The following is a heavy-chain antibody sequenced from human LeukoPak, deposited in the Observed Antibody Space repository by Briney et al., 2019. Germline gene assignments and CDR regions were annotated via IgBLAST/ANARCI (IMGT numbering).Heavy chain of an antibody. J-gene: IGHJ4*02. CDR3: ARESSSGWYTPPGSGFDY. D-gene: IGHD6-19*01. Sequence: SQTLSLTCAISGDSVSSNSAAWNWIRQSPSRGLEWLGRTYYRSKWYSDYAVSVKSRITINPDTSKNQFSLQVKSITPEDTAVYYCARESSSGWYTPPGSGFDYWGQGTLVTVSS. CDR1: GDSVSSNSAA. V-gene: IGHV6-1*01. CDR2: TYYRSKWYS.